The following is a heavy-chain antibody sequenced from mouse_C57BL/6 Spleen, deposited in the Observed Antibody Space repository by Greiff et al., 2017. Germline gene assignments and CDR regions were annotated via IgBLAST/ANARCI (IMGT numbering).Heavy chain of an antibody. D-gene: IGHD2-2*01. Sequence: VQLQQSGAELVRPGASVTLSCKASGYTFTDYEMHWVKQTPVHGLEWIGAIDPETGGTAYNQKFKGKAILTADKSSSTAYMELRSLTSEDSAVYYCTRGEGWLRREGFAYWGQGTLVTVSA. V-gene: IGHV1-15*01. CDR2: IDPETGGT. J-gene: IGHJ3*01. CDR3: TRGEGWLRREGFAY. CDR1: GYTFTDYE.